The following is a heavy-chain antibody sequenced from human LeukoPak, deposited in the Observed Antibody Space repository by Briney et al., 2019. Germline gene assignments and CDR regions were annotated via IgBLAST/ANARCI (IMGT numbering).Heavy chain of an antibody. V-gene: IGHV1-18*01. D-gene: IGHD6-13*01. CDR3: ARAVQVAAAGTSKGGYGMDV. J-gene: IGHJ6*02. Sequence: ASVKVSCKASGYTFTSYGISWVRQAPGQGLEWMGWISAYNGNTNYAQKLQGRVTMTTDTSTSTAYMELRSLRSDDTAVYYCARAVQVAAAGTSKGGYGMDVWGQGTTVTVSS. CDR2: ISAYNGNT. CDR1: GYTFTSYG.